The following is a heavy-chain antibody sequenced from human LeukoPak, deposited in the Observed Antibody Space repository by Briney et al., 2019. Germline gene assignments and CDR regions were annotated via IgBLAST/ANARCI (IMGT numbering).Heavy chain of an antibody. CDR1: GGTFSNYA. J-gene: IGHJ4*02. V-gene: IGHV1-69*13. CDR2: IIPIFGST. Sequence: SVKVSCKASGGTFSNYAISWVRQAPGQGLEWMGGIIPIFGSTNYAQKFQGRVTITADESTSTAYMELSSLRSEDTAVYYCARDLRYPPLFDYWGQGTLVTVSS. CDR3: ARDLRYPPLFDY. D-gene: IGHD1-1*01.